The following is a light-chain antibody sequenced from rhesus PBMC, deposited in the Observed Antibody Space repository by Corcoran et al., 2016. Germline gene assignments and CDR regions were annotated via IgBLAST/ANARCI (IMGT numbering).Light chain of an antibody. CDR2: KAS. CDR3: QQYSSRPWT. CDR1: QGISSW. V-gene: IGKV1-22*01. J-gene: IGKJ1*01. Sequence: DIQMTQSPSSLSASVGDTVTITCRASQGISSWLAWYQQKPGKAPKLLLLKASRLQSGVPSRYSGIGLGTVFTLTISSLQSKGFAAYYCQQYSSRPWTFGQGTKVEIK.